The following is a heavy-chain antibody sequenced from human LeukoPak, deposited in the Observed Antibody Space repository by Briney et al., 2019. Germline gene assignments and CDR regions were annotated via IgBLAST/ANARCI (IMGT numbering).Heavy chain of an antibody. D-gene: IGHD6-6*01. Sequence: GGSLRLSCAASEFTFSNFWMSWVRQAPGKGLEWVANIKQDGSEKYYVDPVKGRFTISRDNAKNSLYLQMNSLTAEDTAVYYCATSSYFYGMAVWGQGTTVTVSS. CDR3: ATSSYFYGMAV. CDR1: EFTFSNFW. V-gene: IGHV3-7*03. J-gene: IGHJ6*02. CDR2: IKQDGSEK.